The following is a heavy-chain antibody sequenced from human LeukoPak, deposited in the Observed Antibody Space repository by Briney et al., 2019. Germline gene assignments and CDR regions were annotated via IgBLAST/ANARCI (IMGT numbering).Heavy chain of an antibody. CDR2: ISYGGSNK. V-gene: IGHV3-30-3*01. Sequence: GGSLRLSCAASGFTFSSYAMHWVRQAPGKGLEWVAVISYGGSNKYYADSVKGRFTISRDNSKNTLYLQMNSLRAEDTAVYYCARGSSYSSGWYYFDYWGQGTLVTVSS. D-gene: IGHD6-19*01. CDR3: ARGSSYSSGWYYFDY. J-gene: IGHJ4*02. CDR1: GFTFSSYA.